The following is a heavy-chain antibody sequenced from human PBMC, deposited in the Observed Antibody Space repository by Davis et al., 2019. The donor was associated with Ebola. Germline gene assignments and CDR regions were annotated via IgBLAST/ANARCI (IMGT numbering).Heavy chain of an antibody. J-gene: IGHJ6*02. CDR3: ARGGGICSSTSCYIVYYYGMDV. D-gene: IGHD2-2*02. CDR2: INHSGST. V-gene: IGHV4-34*01. Sequence: GSLRLSCAVYGGSFSGYYWSWIRQPPGKGLEWIGEINHSGSTNYNPSLKSRVTISVDPSKDQFSLKLSSVTAADTAVYYCARGGGICSSTSCYIVYYYGMDVWGQGTTVTVSS. CDR1: GGSFSGYY.